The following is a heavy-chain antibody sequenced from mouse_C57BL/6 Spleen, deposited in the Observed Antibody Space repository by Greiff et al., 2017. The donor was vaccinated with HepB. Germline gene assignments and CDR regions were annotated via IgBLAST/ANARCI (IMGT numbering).Heavy chain of an antibody. J-gene: IGHJ4*01. Sequence: VQLQQPGAELVKPGASVKLSCKASGYTFTSYWITWVKQRPGQGLEWIGDIYPGSGSTNYNEKFKSKATLTVDTSSSTAYMQLSSLTSEDSAVYYCARNYGNRYAMDYWGQGTSVTVSS. V-gene: IGHV1-55*01. CDR2: IYPGSGST. CDR1: GYTFTSYW. D-gene: IGHD2-1*01. CDR3: ARNYGNRYAMDY.